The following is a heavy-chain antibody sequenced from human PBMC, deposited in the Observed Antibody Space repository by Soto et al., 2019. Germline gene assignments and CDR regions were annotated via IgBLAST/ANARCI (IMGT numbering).Heavy chain of an antibody. V-gene: IGHV1-69*01. Sequence: QVQLVQSGAAVKTPGSSVRVSCKASGGTFNSYAFSCVRQAPGQGLEWMGRVIPLRGTTNLAQKFQGRVTITADEATSTVYMGVRRLRSEDTGVYYCAPEIDGDQAYYYYGMDVWGQGTTVSVSS. D-gene: IGHD2-2*01. CDR3: APEIDGDQAYYYYGMDV. J-gene: IGHJ6*02. CDR2: VIPLRGTT. CDR1: GGTFNSYA.